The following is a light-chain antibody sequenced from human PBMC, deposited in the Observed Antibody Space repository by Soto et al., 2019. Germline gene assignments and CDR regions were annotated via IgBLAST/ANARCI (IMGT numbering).Light chain of an antibody. V-gene: IGLV2-14*03. Sequence: QSVLTQPASVSGSPGQSITISCTGTSSDIGHYNYVSWYQQHPGNAPKLIIYDVSIRASGVSDRFSGSKSGNTASLTISGLQAEDEADYHCCSYTTTTSRDFGTGTKVTVL. CDR1: SSDIGHYNY. J-gene: IGLJ1*01. CDR3: CSYTTTTSRD. CDR2: DVS.